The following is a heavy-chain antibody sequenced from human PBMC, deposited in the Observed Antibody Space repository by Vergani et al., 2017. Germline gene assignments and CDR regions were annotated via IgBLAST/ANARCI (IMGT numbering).Heavy chain of an antibody. V-gene: IGHV3-48*01. CDR1: GFTFSSYG. Sequence: EVLLVESGGGFVQPGGSLRLSCAASGFTFSSYGINWVRQAPGRGLEWISSIAGSSSPIYYADSVKGRFTISRDNAMNSLYLQRNSRRAEDTAVYYCARRMSAAVHNLDYWGQGTLVTVSS. J-gene: IGHJ4*02. CDR3: ARRMSAAVHNLDY. CDR2: IAGSSSPI. D-gene: IGHD6-25*01.